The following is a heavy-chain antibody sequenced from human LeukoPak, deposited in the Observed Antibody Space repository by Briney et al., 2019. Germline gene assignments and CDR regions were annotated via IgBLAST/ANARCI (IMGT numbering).Heavy chain of an antibody. CDR1: EFTFSDYA. CDR3: AKGKDC. CDR2: ITGSGGST. J-gene: IGHJ4*02. V-gene: IGHV3-23*01. Sequence: SGGSLRLSCVASEFTFSDYAMSWVRQASGKGLEWVSAITGSGGSTYYADPVKGRFTISRDNSKNTLYLQMNSLRADDTAVYYCAKGKDCWGQGTLVTVSS.